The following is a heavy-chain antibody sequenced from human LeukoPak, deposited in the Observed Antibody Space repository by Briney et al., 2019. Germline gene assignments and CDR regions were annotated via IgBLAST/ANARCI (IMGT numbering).Heavy chain of an antibody. CDR1: GYTFTSYA. Sequence: ASVKVSCKASGYTFTSYAMNWVRQAPGQGLEWMGWINTNTGNPTYAQGFTGRFVFSLDTSVSTAYLQISSLKAEDTAVYYCARDLMTSRNIAAAGSPLDYWGQGTLVTVSS. CDR2: INTNTGNP. D-gene: IGHD6-13*01. CDR3: ARDLMTSRNIAAAGSPLDY. V-gene: IGHV7-4-1*02. J-gene: IGHJ4*02.